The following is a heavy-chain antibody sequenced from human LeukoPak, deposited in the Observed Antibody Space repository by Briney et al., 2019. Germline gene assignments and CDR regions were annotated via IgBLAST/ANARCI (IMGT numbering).Heavy chain of an antibody. Sequence: GGSLRLSCAASGFTVSSNYMSWVRQAPGKGLEWVSVIYSGGSTYYADSVKGRFTISRHNSKNTLYLQMNSLRAEDTAVYYCASTVSSTSFHDAFDIWGQGTMVTVSS. CDR1: GFTVSSNY. J-gene: IGHJ3*02. CDR2: IYSGGST. CDR3: ASTVSSTSFHDAFDI. D-gene: IGHD2-2*01. V-gene: IGHV3-53*04.